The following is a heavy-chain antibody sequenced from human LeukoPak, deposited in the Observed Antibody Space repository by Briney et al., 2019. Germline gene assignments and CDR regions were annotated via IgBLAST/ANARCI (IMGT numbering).Heavy chain of an antibody. D-gene: IGHD6-6*01. V-gene: IGHV4-34*01. CDR2: INHSGST. J-gene: IGHJ5*02. CDR3: ARAPGYSSSSGGLDP. Sequence: SETLSLTCADYGGSFSGYYWSWIRQPPGKGLEWIGEINHSGSTNYNPSLKSRVTISVDTSKNQFSLKLSSATAADTAVYYCARAPGYSSSSGGLDPWGQGTLVTASS. CDR1: GGSFSGYY.